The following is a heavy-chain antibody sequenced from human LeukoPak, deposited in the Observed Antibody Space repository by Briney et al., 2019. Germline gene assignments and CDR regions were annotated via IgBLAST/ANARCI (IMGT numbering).Heavy chain of an antibody. CDR3: AREQYYYDSSGWIDY. V-gene: IGHV1-2*02. CDR1: GYTFTSYY. CDR2: INPNSGGT. J-gene: IGHJ4*02. D-gene: IGHD3-22*01. Sequence: ASVKVSCKASGYTFTSYYMHWVRQAPGQGLEWMGWINPNSGGTNYAQKFQGRVTMTRDTSISTAYMELSRLRSDDTAVYYCAREQYYYDSSGWIDYWGQGTLVTVSS.